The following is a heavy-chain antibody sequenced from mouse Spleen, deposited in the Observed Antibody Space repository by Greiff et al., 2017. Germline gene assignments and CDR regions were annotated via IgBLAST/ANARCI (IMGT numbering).Heavy chain of an antibody. CDR3: ARAGTVNYFDY. CDR1: GYSITSGYY. J-gene: IGHJ2*01. D-gene: IGHD3-3*01. V-gene: IGHV3-6*02. CDR2: ISYDGSN. Sequence: EVQLVESGPGLVKPSQSLSLTCSVTGYSITSGYYWNWIRQFPGNKLEWMGYISYDGSNNYNPSLKNRISITRDTSKNQFFLKLNSVTTEDTATYYCARAGTVNYFDYWGQGTTLTVSS.